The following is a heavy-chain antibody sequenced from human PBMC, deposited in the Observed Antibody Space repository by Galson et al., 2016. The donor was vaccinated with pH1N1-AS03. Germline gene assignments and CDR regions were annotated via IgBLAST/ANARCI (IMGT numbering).Heavy chain of an antibody. CDR1: GFTFSNAW. Sequence: SLRLSCAASGFTFSNAWMSWVRQAPGKGLEWVGRLKSKIDGGTADYAAPVKGRFTISRDDSKKMLYLQMNNLKTEDTAMYYCTTDDGPYYGLDVWGQGTTVTVSS. CDR2: LKSKIDGGTA. D-gene: IGHD5-24*01. V-gene: IGHV3-15*01. CDR3: TTDDGPYYGLDV. J-gene: IGHJ6*02.